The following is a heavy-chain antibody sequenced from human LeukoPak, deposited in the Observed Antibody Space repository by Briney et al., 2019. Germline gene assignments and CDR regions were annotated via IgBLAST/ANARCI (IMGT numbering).Heavy chain of an antibody. CDR2: IYTSGST. Sequence: SETLSLTCNVSGGSITNYFWGWIRQPAGKGLEWIGRIYTSGSTDYNPSLRSRVTMSVDTSKNQFSPKVWSVTAADTAVYYCARESKSYDGSGFYHDSWGQGTLVTVSS. J-gene: IGHJ4*02. D-gene: IGHD3-22*01. CDR1: GGSITNYF. CDR3: ARESKSYDGSGFYHDS. V-gene: IGHV4-4*07.